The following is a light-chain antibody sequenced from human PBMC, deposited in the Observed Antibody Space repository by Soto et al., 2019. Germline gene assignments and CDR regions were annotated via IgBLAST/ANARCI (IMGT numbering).Light chain of an antibody. CDR3: QQFNSYPIS. Sequence: DIQFTQTPSILSASVGDRVTITFRASQGISSNLAWYQQKPGKAPKLLIYAASTLQSGVQSRFSGSGSGTEFTLTISSLQPEDFATYYCQQFNSYPISFGQGKQRAVK. V-gene: IGKV1-9*01. CDR2: AAS. CDR1: QGISSN. J-gene: IGKJ5*01.